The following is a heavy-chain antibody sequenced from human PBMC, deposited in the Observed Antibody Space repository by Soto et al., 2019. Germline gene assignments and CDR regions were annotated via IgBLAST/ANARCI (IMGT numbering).Heavy chain of an antibody. V-gene: IGHV4-59*01. CDR2: IYYSGST. Sequence: SETLSLTCTVSGGSISSYYWSWIRQPPGKGLEWIGYIYYSGSTNYNPSLKSRVTISVDTSKNQFSLKLSSVTAADTAVYYCARAISGSSPIGYYYYGMDVWGQGTTVTVSS. CDR3: ARAISGSSPIGYYYYGMDV. D-gene: IGHD1-26*01. J-gene: IGHJ6*02. CDR1: GGSISSYY.